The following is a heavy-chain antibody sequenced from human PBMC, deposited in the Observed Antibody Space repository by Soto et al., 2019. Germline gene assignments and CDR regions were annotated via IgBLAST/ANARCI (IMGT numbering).Heavy chain of an antibody. Sequence: EVQLVESGGGLVKPGGSLRLSCAASGFTFSNAWMSWVRQAPGKGLECVGRIKSKTDGGTTDYAAPVKGRFTISRDDSRNTLYLQMNSLKTEDTAVYYCTPELVRGYATHAYYYYGMDVWCQGTTVPVSS. D-gene: IGHD5-12*01. CDR1: GFTFSNAW. V-gene: IGHV3-15*01. J-gene: IGHJ6*02. CDR2: IKSKTDGGTT. CDR3: TPELVRGYATHAYYYYGMDV.